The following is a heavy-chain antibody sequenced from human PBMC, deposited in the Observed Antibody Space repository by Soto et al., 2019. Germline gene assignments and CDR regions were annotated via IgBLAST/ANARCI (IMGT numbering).Heavy chain of an antibody. Sequence: SETLSLTCTVSGGSISSGGYYWSWIRQHPGKGLEWIGYISYSGNTYYNPSLQSRLTISVDTSKNQFSLKLSSVTAADTAVYYCARDSGTYRGIDYWGQGTLVTV. CDR2: ISYSGNT. V-gene: IGHV4-31*03. D-gene: IGHD1-26*01. CDR1: GGSISSGGYY. J-gene: IGHJ4*02. CDR3: ARDSGTYRGIDY.